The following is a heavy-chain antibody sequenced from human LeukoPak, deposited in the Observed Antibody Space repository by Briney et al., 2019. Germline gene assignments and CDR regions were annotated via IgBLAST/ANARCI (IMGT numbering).Heavy chain of an antibody. CDR1: GGSFSAYY. CDR3: ARLCSWSPDY. CDR2: ITHSGST. J-gene: IGHJ4*02. Sequence: SETLSLTCAVYGGSFSAYYWSWIRQPPGKGLEWIGDITHSGSTNYNPSLKSRVTISVDTSKNQFSLKLTSVTAADTAVYYCARLCSWSPDYWGQGTLVTVSS. V-gene: IGHV4-34*01. D-gene: IGHD6-13*01.